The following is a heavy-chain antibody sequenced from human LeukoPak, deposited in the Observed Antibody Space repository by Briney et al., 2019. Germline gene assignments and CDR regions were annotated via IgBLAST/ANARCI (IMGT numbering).Heavy chain of an antibody. D-gene: IGHD4-11*01. J-gene: IGHJ3*02. Sequence: GGSLRLSCAASGFALSSYAMSWVRQAPGKGLEWVCGVDWDGDSTVYADSVKGRFTISRDNAKNSLYLQMNSLRAEDTALYYCARAPTGTITSAFDIWGQGTMGTVSS. CDR3: ARAPTGTITSAFDI. V-gene: IGHV3-20*04. CDR1: GFALSSYA. CDR2: VDWDGDST.